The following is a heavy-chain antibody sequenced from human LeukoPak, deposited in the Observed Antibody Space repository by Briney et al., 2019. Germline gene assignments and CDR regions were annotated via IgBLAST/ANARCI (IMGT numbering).Heavy chain of an antibody. V-gene: IGHV1-18*01. CDR2: ISAHNGNT. J-gene: IGHJ6*03. Sequence: GASVKVSCRASGYTFTNYGISWVRQAPGQGLEWMGWISAHNGNTNYAQKFQGRVTMTTDTSTSTAYMELSRLRSDDTAVYYCARALHPNVHVLMVYEHYYYYMDVWGKGTTVTVSS. CDR3: ARALHPNVHVLMVYEHYYYYMDV. D-gene: IGHD2-8*01. CDR1: GYTFTNYG.